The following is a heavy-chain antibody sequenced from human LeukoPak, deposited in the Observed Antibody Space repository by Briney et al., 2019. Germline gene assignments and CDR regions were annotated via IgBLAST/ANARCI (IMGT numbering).Heavy chain of an antibody. V-gene: IGHV1-18*01. D-gene: IGHD1-1*01. CDR1: GYTFTSYG. CDR2: ISAYNGNT. CDR3: ARGPGLEAFDI. Sequence: ASVKVSCKASGYTFTSYGISWVRQAPGQGLEWMGWISAYNGNTNYAQKFQGRVTMTRDTSISTAYMELSRLRSDDTAVYYCARGPGLEAFDIWGQGTMVTVSS. J-gene: IGHJ3*02.